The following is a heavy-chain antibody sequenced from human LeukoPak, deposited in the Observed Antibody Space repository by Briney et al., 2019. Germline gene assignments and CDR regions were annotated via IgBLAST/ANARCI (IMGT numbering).Heavy chain of an antibody. CDR1: GGSISSSSYY. CDR2: INHSGST. Sequence: SETLSLTCTVSGGSISSSSYYWSWIRQPPGKGLEWIGEINHSGSTNYNPSLKSRVTISVDTSKNQFSLKLSSVTAADTAVYYCAREERWLPRGVDYWGQGTLVTVSS. CDR3: AREERWLPRGVDY. D-gene: IGHD5-24*01. J-gene: IGHJ4*02. V-gene: IGHV4-39*07.